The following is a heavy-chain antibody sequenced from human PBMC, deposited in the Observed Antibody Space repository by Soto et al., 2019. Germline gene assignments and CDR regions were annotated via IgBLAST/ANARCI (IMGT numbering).Heavy chain of an antibody. D-gene: IGHD3-10*01. Sequence: QVQLVQSGAEVKKPGSSVKVSCKASGGTFSSYAISWVRQAPGQGLEWMGGIIPIFGTANYAQKFQCRVTITADESTSTAYMELSSLRSEDTAVYYCAREYLHYGSGSYRWFDPWGQGTLVTVSS. CDR2: IIPIFGTA. J-gene: IGHJ5*02. V-gene: IGHV1-69*01. CDR1: GGTFSSYA. CDR3: AREYLHYGSGSYRWFDP.